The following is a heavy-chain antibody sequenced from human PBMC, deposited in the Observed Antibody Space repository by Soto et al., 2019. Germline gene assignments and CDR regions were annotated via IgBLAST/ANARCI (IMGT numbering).Heavy chain of an antibody. D-gene: IGHD3-22*01. CDR3: ARPTHYYDRSGYFPCGFDY. J-gene: IGHJ4*02. CDR1: GYSFTSYW. Sequence: PGESLKISCKGSGYSFTSYWIGWVRQMPGKGLEWMGIIYPGDSDTRYSPSFQGQVAISADKSISTAYLQWSSLKASDSAMYYCARPTHYYDRSGYFPCGFDYWAQGNPVPVSS. CDR2: IYPGDSDT. V-gene: IGHV5-51*01.